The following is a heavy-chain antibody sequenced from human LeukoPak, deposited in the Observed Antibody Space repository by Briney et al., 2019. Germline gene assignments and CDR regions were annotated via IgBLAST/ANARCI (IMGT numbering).Heavy chain of an antibody. J-gene: IGHJ4*02. CDR3: ARDPGGGFDY. V-gene: IGHV3-7*01. D-gene: IGHD3-16*01. Sequence: GGSLRLSCAASGFTFSSSWVTWVRQAPGKGLEWVASIKEDGRDKYYVDSVKGRFTISRDNAKNSVYLQMNSLRAEDTAVYCCARDPGGGFDYWGRGALVTVSS. CDR1: GFTFSSSW. CDR2: IKEDGRDK.